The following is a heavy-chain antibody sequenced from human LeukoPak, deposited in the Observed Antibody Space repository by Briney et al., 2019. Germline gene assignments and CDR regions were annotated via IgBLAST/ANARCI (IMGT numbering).Heavy chain of an antibody. CDR3: ARFRLGGGEYNWFDP. CDR1: GGSISSYY. D-gene: IGHD6-19*01. CDR2: IYYSGST. V-gene: IGHV4-59*08. Sequence: SETLSLTCTVSGGSISSYYWNWIRQPPGKGLEWIGYIYYSGSTNYNPSLKSRVTISVDTSKNQFSLKLSSVTAADTAMYYCARFRLGGGEYNWFDPWGQGTLVTVSS. J-gene: IGHJ5*02.